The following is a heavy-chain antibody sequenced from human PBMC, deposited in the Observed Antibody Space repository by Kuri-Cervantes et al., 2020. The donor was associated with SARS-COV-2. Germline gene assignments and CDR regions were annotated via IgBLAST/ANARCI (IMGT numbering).Heavy chain of an antibody. D-gene: IGHD5-18*01. CDR3: AKGGYSYGYAGHFDY. J-gene: IGHJ4*02. CDR2: ISSSGSTI. V-gene: IGHV3-11*04. Sequence: GGSLRLSCAASGFTFSDYYMSWIRQAPGKGLEWVSYISSSGSTIYYADSVQGRFTISRDNSKNTLYLQMNSLRAEDTAVYYCAKGGYSYGYAGHFDYWGQGTLVTVSS. CDR1: GFTFSDYY.